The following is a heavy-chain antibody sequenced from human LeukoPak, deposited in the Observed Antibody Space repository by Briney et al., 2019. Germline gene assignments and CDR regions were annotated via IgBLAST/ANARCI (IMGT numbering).Heavy chain of an antibody. CDR3: ARFGYYYGSGSYYMRRAHDY. CDR1: GFTFSSYE. Sequence: GGSLRLSCAASGFTFSSYEMNWVRQAPEKGLEWVSYISSSGSTIYYADSVKGRFTISRDNAKNSLYLQMNSLRAEDTAVYYCARFGYYYGSGSYYMRRAHDYWGQGTLVTVSS. J-gene: IGHJ4*02. CDR2: ISSSGSTI. D-gene: IGHD3-10*01. V-gene: IGHV3-48*03.